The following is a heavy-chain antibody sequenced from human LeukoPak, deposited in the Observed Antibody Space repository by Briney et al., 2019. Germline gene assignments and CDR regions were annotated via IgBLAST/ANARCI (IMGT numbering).Heavy chain of an antibody. J-gene: IGHJ1*01. CDR1: GFTFRDAW. D-gene: IGHD3-3*01. CDR2: IRSKTDGGTT. CDR3: AKHIYGVVSIQQ. Sequence: GGSLRLSCAASGFTFRDAWMTWVRQAPGKGLEWVGRIRSKTDGGTTDYAVSVQGRFTISRDDSKNTLYLQMSSLKTEDTAVYYCAKHIYGVVSIQQWGQGTLVIVSS. V-gene: IGHV3-15*01.